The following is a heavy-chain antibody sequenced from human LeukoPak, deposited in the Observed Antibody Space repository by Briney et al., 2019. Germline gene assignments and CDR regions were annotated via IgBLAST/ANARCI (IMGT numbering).Heavy chain of an antibody. CDR3: ASVAKLGRYFDY. V-gene: IGHV1-2*06. CDR1: GYTFTGYY. Sequence: ASVKVSXKASGYTFTGYYMHWVRQAPGQGLEWMGRINPNSGGTNYAQKFQGRFTMTRDTSISTAYMELSRLRSDDTAVYYCASVAKLGRYFDYWGQGTLVTVSS. J-gene: IGHJ4*02. CDR2: INPNSGGT. D-gene: IGHD7-27*01.